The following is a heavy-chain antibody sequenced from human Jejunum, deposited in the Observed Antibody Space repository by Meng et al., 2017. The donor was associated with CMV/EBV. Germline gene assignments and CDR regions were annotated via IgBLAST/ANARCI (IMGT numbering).Heavy chain of an antibody. J-gene: IGHJ6*02. Sequence: YSMNWVRQAPGKGLEWVSFISSSSSTSYYADSVKGRFTISRDDAKNSLYLQMNSLGAEDTAVYYCGKTPRDCSSTSSCYYYGMDVWGQGTTVTVSS. CDR3: GKTPRDCSSTSSCYYYGMDV. CDR1: YS. CDR2: ISSSSSTS. D-gene: IGHD2-2*01. V-gene: IGHV3-21*01.